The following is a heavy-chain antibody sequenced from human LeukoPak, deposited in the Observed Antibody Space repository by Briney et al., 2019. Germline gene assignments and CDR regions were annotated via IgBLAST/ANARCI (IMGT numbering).Heavy chain of an antibody. J-gene: IGHJ6*02. CDR2: VKQDGSEK. Sequence: GGSLRLSCAASGLTFSSHWMHWVRQAPGKGLEWVANVKQDGSEKNYVDSVKGRFTISRDNAKNSLYLQMNSLRAEDTAVYYCARENDMGYCSGGRCYKGYNAMDVWGQGTTVTVSS. CDR1: GLTFSSHW. D-gene: IGHD2-15*01. V-gene: IGHV3-7*03. CDR3: ARENDMGYCSGGRCYKGYNAMDV.